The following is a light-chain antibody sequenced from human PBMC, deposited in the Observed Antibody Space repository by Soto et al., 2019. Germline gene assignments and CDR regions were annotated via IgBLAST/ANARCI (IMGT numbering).Light chain of an antibody. CDR3: QQYNNWPPWT. CDR1: QSVSSN. J-gene: IGKJ1*01. CDR2: GAS. Sequence: EIVMTQSPATLSVSPGERATLSCRASQSVSSNLAWYQRKPGQAPRLLIYGASTRATGIPARFSGSGSGTEFTLTSSSLQSEDFAGYYCQQYNNWPPWTFGQGTKVEIK. V-gene: IGKV3-15*01.